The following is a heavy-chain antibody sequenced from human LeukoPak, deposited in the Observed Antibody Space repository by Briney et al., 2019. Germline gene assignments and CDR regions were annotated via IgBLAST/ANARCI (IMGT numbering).Heavy chain of an antibody. V-gene: IGHV3-66*01. Sequence: PGGSLRLSCAASGFTVSSNYMNWVRQAPGKGLEWVSVIYTGGNTYYADSVKGRFTISRDSSKNTLYLQMNSLRAEDTAMYYCARWAGYSSGWYREYYYYMDVWGKGTTVTISS. J-gene: IGHJ6*03. D-gene: IGHD6-19*01. CDR1: GFTVSSNY. CDR2: IYTGGNT. CDR3: ARWAGYSSGWYREYYYYMDV.